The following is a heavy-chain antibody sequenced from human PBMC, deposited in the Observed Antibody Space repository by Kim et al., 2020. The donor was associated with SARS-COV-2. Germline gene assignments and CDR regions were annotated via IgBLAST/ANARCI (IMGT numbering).Heavy chain of an antibody. CDR3: ARANRRITMVRGVIITISPEEEIRG. CDR2: IYYSGST. CDR1: GGSISSSSYY. D-gene: IGHD3-10*01. V-gene: IGHV4-39*07. J-gene: IGHJ4*02. Sequence: SETLSLTCTVSGGSISSSSYYWGWIRQPPGKGLEWIGSIYYSGSTYYNPSLKSRVTISVDTSKNQFSLKLSSVTAADTAVYYCARANRRITMVRGVIITISPEEEIRGWGQGTLVTVSS.